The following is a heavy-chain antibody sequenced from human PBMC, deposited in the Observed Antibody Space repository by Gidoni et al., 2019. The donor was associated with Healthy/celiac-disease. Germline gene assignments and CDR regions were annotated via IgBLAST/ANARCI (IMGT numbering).Heavy chain of an antibody. D-gene: IGHD6-13*01. V-gene: IGHV3-23*01. J-gene: IGHJ4*02. CDR1: GFPFSSYA. Sequence: EVQLLESGGGLVQPGGSLSLSCSASGFPFSSYAMSWVRQAPGKGLEGVSAISGSGGSTYYADSVKGRFTISRDNSKNTLYLQMNSLRAEDTAVYYCAKDASEAAAGLFDYWGQGTLVTVSS. CDR2: ISGSGGST. CDR3: AKDASEAAAGLFDY.